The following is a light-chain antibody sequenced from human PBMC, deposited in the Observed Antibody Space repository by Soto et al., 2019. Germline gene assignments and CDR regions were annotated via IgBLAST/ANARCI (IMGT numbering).Light chain of an antibody. CDR1: SSDIGGYNS. CDR3: SSYAASSSSRVL. V-gene: IGLV2-11*01. Sequence: QSALTQPRSVSGSPGQSVTISCTGTSSDIGGYNSVSWYQQYPGTAPKLMIFDVNKRPSGVPDRFSGSKSGNTASLTISGLQAEDEADYYCSSYAASSSSRVLFGGGTKVTVL. CDR2: DVN. J-gene: IGLJ2*01.